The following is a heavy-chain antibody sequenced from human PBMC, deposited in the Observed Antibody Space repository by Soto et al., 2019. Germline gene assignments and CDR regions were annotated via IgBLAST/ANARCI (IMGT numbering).Heavy chain of an antibody. CDR2: IVVGSGNT. Sequence: QMQLVQSGPEVKKPGTSVKVSCKASGFTFTSSAVQWVRQARGQRLEWIGWIVVGSGNTNYAQKFQERVTITRDMSTSTAYMELSSLRSEATAVHSCADPPGYYYDSSGYARWGQGTLVTVSS. J-gene: IGHJ4*02. D-gene: IGHD3-22*01. V-gene: IGHV1-58*01. CDR3: ADPPGYYYDSSGYAR. CDR1: GFTFTSSA.